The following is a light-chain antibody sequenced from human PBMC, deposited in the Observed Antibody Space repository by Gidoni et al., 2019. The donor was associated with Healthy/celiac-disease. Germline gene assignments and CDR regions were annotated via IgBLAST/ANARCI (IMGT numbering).Light chain of an antibody. J-gene: IGKJ1*01. Sequence: DIAMTQSPLSLPVTPGEPASIPCRSSQSLLHSNGYNYLDWYLQKPGQSPQLLIYLGSNRASGVPDRFSGSRSGTDFTLKISRVEAEDVGVYYCMQALQTPRTFGQGTKVEIK. CDR1: QSLLHSNGYNY. CDR2: LGS. V-gene: IGKV2-28*01. CDR3: MQALQTPRT.